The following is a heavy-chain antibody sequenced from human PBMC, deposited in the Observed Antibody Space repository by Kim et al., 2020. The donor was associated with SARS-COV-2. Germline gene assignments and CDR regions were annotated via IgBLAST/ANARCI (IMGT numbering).Heavy chain of an antibody. J-gene: IGHJ4*02. CDR1: GFTFSSYG. Sequence: GGSLRLSCAASGFTFSSYGMHWVRQAPGKGLEWVAVISYDGSNKYYADSVKGRFTISRDNSKNTLYLQMNSLRAEDTAVYYCAKDLWSVSDYDSSGSPFDYWGQGTLVTVSS. V-gene: IGHV3-30*18. D-gene: IGHD3-22*01. CDR3: AKDLWSVSDYDSSGSPFDY. CDR2: ISYDGSNK.